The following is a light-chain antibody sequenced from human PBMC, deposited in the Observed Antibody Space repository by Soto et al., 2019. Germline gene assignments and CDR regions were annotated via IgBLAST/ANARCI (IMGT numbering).Light chain of an antibody. Sequence: QSVLTQPPSASGTPGQRVTITCSGSSSNIARNYVYWYQQLPGMAPKILIYNDDQRPSGAPDRFSGSKSGTSASLAISGLRSDDEADYYCVTWDDEMSGDRMSGVVIGGGTKLTVL. V-gene: IGLV1-47*02. CDR2: NDD. CDR1: SSNIARNY. CDR3: VTWDDEMSGDRMSGVV. J-gene: IGLJ2*01.